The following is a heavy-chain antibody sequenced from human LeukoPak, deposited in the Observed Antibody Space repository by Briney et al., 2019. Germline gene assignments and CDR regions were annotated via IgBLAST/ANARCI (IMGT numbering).Heavy chain of an antibody. V-gene: IGHV3-33*01. Sequence: GKSLRLSCTASGFTFSDYGMHWVRQPPGKGLEWVAIIWYDGSNKRYEDSVKGRFTISRDNSKNTLYLQMNSLRAEDTAVYYCASLGQGVAKYRDGYTFGYWGQGTLVTVSS. CDR3: ASLGQGVAKYRDGYTFGY. CDR2: IWYDGSNK. J-gene: IGHJ4*02. D-gene: IGHD5-24*01. CDR1: GFTFSDYG.